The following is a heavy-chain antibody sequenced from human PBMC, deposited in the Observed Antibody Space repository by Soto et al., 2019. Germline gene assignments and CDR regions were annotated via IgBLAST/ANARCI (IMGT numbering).Heavy chain of an antibody. Sequence: QVQLVESGGGVVQPGRSLRLSCAASGFTFSSYGMHWVRQAPGTGLEWVAVISYDGSNVYYADSLKGRFTISRDNSRNTLYLQMSSLRSEDSAVYYCSKDYMAVPTLHFDGMDVWGQGTAVTVSS. CDR1: GFTFSSYG. V-gene: IGHV3-30*18. CDR2: ISYDGSNV. J-gene: IGHJ6*02. CDR3: SKDYMAVPTLHFDGMDV. D-gene: IGHD4-4*01.